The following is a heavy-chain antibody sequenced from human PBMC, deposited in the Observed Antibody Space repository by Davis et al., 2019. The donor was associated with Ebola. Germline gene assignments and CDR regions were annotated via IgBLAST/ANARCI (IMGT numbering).Heavy chain of an antibody. CDR2: ITNGGSTN. J-gene: IGHJ4*02. D-gene: IGHD1-7*01. V-gene: IGHV3-11*04. Sequence: GGSLRLSCAASGFTFSDYYMSWIRQAPGKGLEWLSYITNGGSTNSYADSVKGRFTVSRDNAKNSLFLQMNSLRDEDTAVYYCARGRWNYAMDYWGLGTLVIVSS. CDR1: GFTFSDYY. CDR3: ARGRWNYAMDY.